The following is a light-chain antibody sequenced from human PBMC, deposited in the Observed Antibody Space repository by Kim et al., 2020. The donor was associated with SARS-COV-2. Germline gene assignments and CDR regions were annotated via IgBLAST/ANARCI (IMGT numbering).Light chain of an antibody. V-gene: IGKV3-11*01. CDR2: DAS. Sequence: EIVLTQSPATLSLSPGERATLSCRASQSISSYLAWYQQKPGQAPRLLIYDASNRATGIPARFSGSGSGTDFTLTISSLEAEDSAVYYCLQRANWLTFGGGTKVDIK. CDR3: LQRANWLT. J-gene: IGKJ4*01. CDR1: QSISSY.